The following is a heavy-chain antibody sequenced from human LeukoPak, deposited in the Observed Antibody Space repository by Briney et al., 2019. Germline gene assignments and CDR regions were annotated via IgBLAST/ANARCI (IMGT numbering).Heavy chain of an antibody. V-gene: IGHV4-39*07. CDR3: ASVGSYYYGMDV. CDR1: GGSVSSNDYY. D-gene: IGHD3-10*01. CDR2: IYYTGST. Sequence: SETLSLTCTVSGGSVSSNDYYWGWIRQPPGKGLGWIGSIYYTGSTYYTPSLKSGVTISIDTSKNLFSLNLSSVTAADTAVYYCASVGSYYYGMDVWGQGTTVTVSS. J-gene: IGHJ6*02.